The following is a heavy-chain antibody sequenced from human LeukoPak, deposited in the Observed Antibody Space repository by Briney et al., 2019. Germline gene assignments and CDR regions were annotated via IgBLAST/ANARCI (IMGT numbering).Heavy chain of an antibody. CDR1: GFTFSSSG. CDR2: IRFDGTNK. Sequence: GGSLRLSCAAPGFTFSSSGMHWVRQAPGKGLEWVAFIRFDGTNKYYADSVKARFTISRDNSENTLYLQMNGLRAEDTAVYYCATGRGFDPWGQGTLVTVSS. CDR3: ATGRGFDP. V-gene: IGHV3-30*02. J-gene: IGHJ5*02.